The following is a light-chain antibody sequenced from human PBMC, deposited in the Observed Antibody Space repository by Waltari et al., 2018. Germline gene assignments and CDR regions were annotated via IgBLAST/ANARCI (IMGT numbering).Light chain of an antibody. Sequence: QAGLTQPPSVSKALGQTATITCTGNTNNVGKQGAAWLQQHQGHPPKLLCHRNNYWPSGISERFSASRSGNTASLTISGLQPDDEADYYCSAWDSSLRAWVLGGGTKLTVL. CDR3: SAWDSSLRAWV. CDR2: RNN. J-gene: IGLJ2*01. V-gene: IGLV10-54*04. CDR1: TNNVGKQG.